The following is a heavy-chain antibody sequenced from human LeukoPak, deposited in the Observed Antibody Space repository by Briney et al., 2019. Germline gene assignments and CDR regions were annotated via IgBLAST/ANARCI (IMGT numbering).Heavy chain of an antibody. J-gene: IGHJ6*02. CDR1: GGSLSSGSYY. CDR3: ASSKRITIFGVVMPYYYYGMDV. Sequence: SETLSLTCTVSGGSLSSGSYYWSWIRQPPGKGLEWIGYIYYSGSTNYNPSLKSRVTISVDTSKNQFSLKLSSVTAADTAVYYCASSKRITIFGVVMPYYYYGMDVWGQGTTVTVSS. D-gene: IGHD3-3*01. CDR2: IYYSGST. V-gene: IGHV4-61*01.